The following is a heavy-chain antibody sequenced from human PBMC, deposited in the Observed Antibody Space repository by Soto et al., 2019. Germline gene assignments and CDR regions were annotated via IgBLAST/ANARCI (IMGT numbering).Heavy chain of an antibody. CDR1: GYSISSGYY. CDR2: IYHSGST. J-gene: IGHJ4*02. V-gene: IGHV4-38-2*01. CDR3: ARVLSGSSLFDY. D-gene: IGHD1-26*01. Sequence: SETLSLTCAVSGYSISSGYYWGWIRQPPGRGLEWLGTIYHSGSTNYNPSLKSRVTISVDTSKNHFSMKLSSVTAADTAVYYCARVLSGSSLFDYWGQGTLVTVSS.